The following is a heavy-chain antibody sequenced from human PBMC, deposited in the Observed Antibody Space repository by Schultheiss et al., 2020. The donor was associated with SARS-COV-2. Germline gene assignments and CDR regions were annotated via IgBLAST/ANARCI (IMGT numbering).Heavy chain of an antibody. CDR1: GGSISSYY. CDR3: ARRGYSYGLFDY. D-gene: IGHD5-18*01. V-gene: IGHV4-34*01. Sequence: SQTLSLTCTVSGGSISSYYWSWIRQPPGKGLEWIGEINHSGSTNYNPSLKSRVTISVDTSKNQFSLKLSSVTAADTAVYYCARRGYSYGLFDYWGQGTLVTVSS. CDR2: INHSGST. J-gene: IGHJ4*02.